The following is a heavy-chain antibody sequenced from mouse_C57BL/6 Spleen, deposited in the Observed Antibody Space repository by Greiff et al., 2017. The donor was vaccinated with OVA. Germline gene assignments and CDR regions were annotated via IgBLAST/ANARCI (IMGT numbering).Heavy chain of an antibody. CDR3: ARGGFLAWFAY. Sequence: EVKLMESGGGLVKPGGSLKLSCAASGFTFSDYGMHWVRQAPEKGLEWVAYISSGSSTIYYADTVKGRFTISRDNAKNTLFLQMTSLRSEDTAMYYCARGGFLAWFAYWGQGTLVTVSA. CDR2: ISSGSSTI. CDR1: GFTFSDYG. J-gene: IGHJ3*01. V-gene: IGHV5-17*01.